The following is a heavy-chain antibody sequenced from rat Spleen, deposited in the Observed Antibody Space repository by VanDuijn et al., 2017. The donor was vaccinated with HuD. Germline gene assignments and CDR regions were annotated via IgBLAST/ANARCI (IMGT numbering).Heavy chain of an antibody. Sequence: EVQLVESGGGLVQPGRSLKLSCAASGFTFSNYDMAWVRQAPTKGLEWVASISTSGGSTYYRDSVKGRFTVSRDNAKSTLYLQMDSLRSEDTATYYCARRPYGGWYFDFWGPGTMVTVSS. CDR1: GFTFSNYD. CDR2: ISTSGGST. J-gene: IGHJ1*01. D-gene: IGHD1-11*01. CDR3: ARRPYGGWYFDF. V-gene: IGHV5-25*01.